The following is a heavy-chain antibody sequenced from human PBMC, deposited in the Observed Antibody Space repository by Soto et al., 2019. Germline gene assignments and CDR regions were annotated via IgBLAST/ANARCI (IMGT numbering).Heavy chain of an antibody. Sequence: PSETLSLTCTVSGGSISSGGYYWSWIRQHPGKGLEWIGYIYYSGSTYYNPSLKSRVTISVDTSKNQFSLKLSSVTAADTAVYYCARVMWTYQLIVDYWGQGTLVTVSS. D-gene: IGHD2-2*01. CDR3: ARVMWTYQLIVDY. J-gene: IGHJ4*02. CDR1: GGSISSGGYY. CDR2: IYYSGST. V-gene: IGHV4-31*03.